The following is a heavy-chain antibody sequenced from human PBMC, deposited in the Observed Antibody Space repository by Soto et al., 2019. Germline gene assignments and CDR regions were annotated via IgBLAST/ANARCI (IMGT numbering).Heavy chain of an antibody. CDR1: GFTFSSYA. V-gene: IGHV3-30-3*01. CDR2: ISYDGSNK. D-gene: IGHD3-22*01. J-gene: IGHJ4*02. CDR3: ARSKGVVVGFDY. Sequence: QVQLVESGGGVVQPGRSLRLSCAASGFTFSSYAMHWVRQAPGTGLEWVAVISYDGSNKYYADSVKGRFTISRDNSKNTLYLHMNSLRAEDTAVYYCARSKGVVVGFDYWGQGTLVTVSS.